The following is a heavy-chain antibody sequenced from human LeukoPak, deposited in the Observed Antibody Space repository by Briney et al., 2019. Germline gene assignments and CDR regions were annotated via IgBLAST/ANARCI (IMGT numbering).Heavy chain of an antibody. D-gene: IGHD3-3*01. CDR3: ARARRDSGYYRIDY. J-gene: IGHJ4*02. Sequence: GSLRLSCTASGFTFSSYAMSWVRQPPGKGLEWIGEINHSGSTNYNPSLKSRVTISVDTSKNQFSLKLSSVTAADTAVYYCARARRDSGYYRIDYWGQGTLVTVSS. CDR2: INHSGST. V-gene: IGHV4-34*01. CDR1: GFTFSSYA.